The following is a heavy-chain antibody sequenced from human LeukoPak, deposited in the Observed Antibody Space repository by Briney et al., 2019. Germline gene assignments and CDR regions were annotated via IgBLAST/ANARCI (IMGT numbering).Heavy chain of an antibody. CDR1: GFTFSSYS. V-gene: IGHV3-21*01. D-gene: IGHD6-13*01. CDR2: ISSSSRYI. Sequence: PGGSLRLSCAASGFTFSSYSMNWCRQAPGKGREWVSSISSSSRYIYYADSVKGRFTISRDNAKNSLYLQMKSLRAEDTAVYYCAKEWHSSSWPDYWGQETLVTVYS. CDR3: AKEWHSSSWPDY. J-gene: IGHJ4*02.